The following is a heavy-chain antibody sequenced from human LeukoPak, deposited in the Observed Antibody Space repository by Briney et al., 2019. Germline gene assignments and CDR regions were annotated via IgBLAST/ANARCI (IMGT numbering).Heavy chain of an antibody. D-gene: IGHD4-11*01. CDR1: GGSFSRYY. CDR2: IHYSGST. J-gene: IGHJ6*02. Sequence: SEILSLTCTVSGGSFSRYYWSWIRQPPGKGLEWIGYIHYSGSTNYNPSLKSRVTISVDTSKNHFSLRLSSVTAVDTAVYYCARLSGATITTYYGMDVWGQGTTVTVS. V-gene: IGHV4-59*01. CDR3: ARLSGATITTYYGMDV.